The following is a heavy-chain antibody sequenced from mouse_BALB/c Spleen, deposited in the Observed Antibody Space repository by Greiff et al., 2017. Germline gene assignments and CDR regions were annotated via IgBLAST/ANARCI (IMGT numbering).Heavy chain of an antibody. CDR1: GISITTGNYR. J-gene: IGHJ4*01. CDR3: ARLWLHYYAMDY. Sequence: EVQLQESGPGLVKPSQTVSLTCTVTGISITTGNYRWSWIRQFPGNKLEWIGYIYYSGTITYNPSLTSRTTITRDTSKNQFFLEMNSLTAEDTATYYCARLWLHYYAMDYWGQGTSVTVSS. CDR2: IYYSGTI. D-gene: IGHD2-2*01. V-gene: IGHV3-5*02.